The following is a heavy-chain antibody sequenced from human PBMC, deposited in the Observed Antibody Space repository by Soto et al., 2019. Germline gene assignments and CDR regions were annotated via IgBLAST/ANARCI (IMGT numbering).Heavy chain of an antibody. CDR1: GGSISSYY. D-gene: IGHD4-17*01. Sequence: QVQLQESGPGLVKPSETLSLTCTVSGGSISSYYWSWIRQPPGKGLEWIAYIYYSGSTNYNPSLKSRVTISVDTSKDQFSLKPSSVTAADTAVYYCARRYGDAFDIWGQGTMVTVSS. V-gene: IGHV4-59*08. CDR2: IYYSGST. J-gene: IGHJ3*02. CDR3: ARRYGDAFDI.